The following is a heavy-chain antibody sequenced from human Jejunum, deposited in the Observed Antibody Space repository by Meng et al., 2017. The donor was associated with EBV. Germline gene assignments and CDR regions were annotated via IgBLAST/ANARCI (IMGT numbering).Heavy chain of an antibody. V-gene: IGHV4-39*07. J-gene: IGHJ4*02. CDR1: GGSISSSTYC. CDR2: ICYSERT. Sequence: QRQVREWGPGLVKLSEPLSLTCTVSGGSISSSTYCWGWIRQPPGKRLEWIGSICYSERTYYNPSLKSRVTISEDTSKNQFSLKLSSVTAADTAVYYCATDTPSERSGRFHYWGQGTLVTVSS. D-gene: IGHD3-3*01. CDR3: ATDTPSERSGRFHY.